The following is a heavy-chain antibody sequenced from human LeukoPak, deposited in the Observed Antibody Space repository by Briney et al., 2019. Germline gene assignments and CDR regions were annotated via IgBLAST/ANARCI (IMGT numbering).Heavy chain of an antibody. CDR2: INHSGGT. J-gene: IGHJ4*02. CDR3: ARRRRGILTGATYYFDY. V-gene: IGHV4-34*01. Sequence: SETLSLTCAVYNGSFSGYYWSWIRQSPGKGLEWIGEINHSGGTNYNPSLKSRLTISVDTSKNQFSLKLSSVTAADTAVYYCARRRRGILTGATYYFDYWGQGTLVTVSS. CDR1: NGSFSGYY. D-gene: IGHD3-9*01.